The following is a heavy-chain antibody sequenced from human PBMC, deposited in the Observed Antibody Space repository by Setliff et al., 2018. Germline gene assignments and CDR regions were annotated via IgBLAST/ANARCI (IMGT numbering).Heavy chain of an antibody. Sequence: PSETLSLTCIVSGASINSSTFFGGWIRQPPGKGLEWIGSIYYSGTTYYNPSVRSRVTISVDTSKHQFSLKPSAVTAADTAVYFCARRPYQHYDSSGYSVNYYMDVWGKGTTVTVSS. J-gene: IGHJ6*03. D-gene: IGHD3-22*01. V-gene: IGHV4-39*01. CDR1: GASINSSTFF. CDR2: IYYSGTT. CDR3: ARRPYQHYDSSGYSVNYYMDV.